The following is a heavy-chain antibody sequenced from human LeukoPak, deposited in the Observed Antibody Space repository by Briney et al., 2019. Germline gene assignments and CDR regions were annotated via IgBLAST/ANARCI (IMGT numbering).Heavy chain of an antibody. CDR2: MDPNSGNT. CDR3: ARAQRKGYCSSTSCSQNPGYYYYMDV. D-gene: IGHD2-2*01. V-gene: IGHV1-8*03. J-gene: IGHJ6*03. CDR1: GYTFTSYD. Sequence: GASVKVSCKASGYTFTSYDINWVRQVTGQGLEWMGWMDPNSGNTGYAQKFQGRVTITRNTSISTAYMELGSLRSEDTAVYYCARAQRKGYCSSTSCSQNPGYYYYMDVWGKGTTVTVSS.